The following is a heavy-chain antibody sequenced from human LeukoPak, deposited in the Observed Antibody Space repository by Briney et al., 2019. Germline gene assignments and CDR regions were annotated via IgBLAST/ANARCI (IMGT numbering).Heavy chain of an antibody. J-gene: IGHJ4*02. V-gene: IGHV1-69*02. CDR2: IIPILGIA. CDR1: GGTFSSYT. Sequence: EASVKVSCKASGGTFSSYTISWVRQAPGQGLEWMGRIIPILGIANYAQKFQGGVTITADKSTSTAYMELSSLRSEDTAVYYCARVGVGATSPFGYWGQGTLVTVSP. CDR3: ARVGVGATSPFGY. D-gene: IGHD1-26*01.